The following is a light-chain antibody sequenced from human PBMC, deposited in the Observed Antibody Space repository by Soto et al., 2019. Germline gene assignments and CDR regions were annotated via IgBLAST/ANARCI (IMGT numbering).Light chain of an antibody. CDR1: QSVSSY. CDR3: QQRSNSST. Sequence: EIVLTQSPATLSLSPGERATLSCRASQSVSSYLAWYQQKPGQAPRLLIYDASNRATVLPARFSGSGSGTGFTLTISSLEPEDCAVYYCQQRSNSSTFGQGTKLEIK. V-gene: IGKV3-11*01. CDR2: DAS. J-gene: IGKJ2*01.